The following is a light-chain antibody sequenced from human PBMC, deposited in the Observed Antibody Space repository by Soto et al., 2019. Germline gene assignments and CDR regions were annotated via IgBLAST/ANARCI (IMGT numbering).Light chain of an antibody. Sequence: QSVRTQSPSASGTPGQRVSISCSGSTSNIGTNTVSWYQHVPGTAPKLLIYSNDQRPSAVPGRFSGSKSGTSASLATSGLLSEDEADYYCATWDDSLNVVFGGGTKLTVL. CDR2: SND. V-gene: IGLV1-44*01. J-gene: IGLJ2*01. CDR1: TSNIGTNT. CDR3: ATWDDSLNVV.